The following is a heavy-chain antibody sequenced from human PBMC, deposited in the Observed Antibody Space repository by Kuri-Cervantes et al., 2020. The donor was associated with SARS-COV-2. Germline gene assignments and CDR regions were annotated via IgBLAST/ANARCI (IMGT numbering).Heavy chain of an antibody. CDR2: TSFDENNK. CDR3: ARDLLNVWSGYYYYYGMDV. J-gene: IGHJ6*02. CDR1: GFAFRSYG. Sequence: GGSLRLSCAASGFAFRSYGMHWVRQAPGKGLEWVAVTSFDENNKRYADSVKGRFSISRDNSKNTLYLQMNSLKVEDTAVYYCARDLLNVWSGYYYYYGMDVWGQGTTVTVSS. V-gene: IGHV3-30*03. D-gene: IGHD3-3*01.